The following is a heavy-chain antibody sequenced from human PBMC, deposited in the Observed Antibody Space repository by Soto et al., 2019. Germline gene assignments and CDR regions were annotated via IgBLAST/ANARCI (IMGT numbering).Heavy chain of an antibody. CDR2: ITGAGRFT. D-gene: IGHD4-17*01. CDR1: GFTFSSYA. V-gene: IGHV3-23*01. CDR3: AKDHLETTVTTPSY. J-gene: IGHJ4*02. Sequence: VQLLESGGGLVQPGGSLRLSCAASGFTFSSYALNWVRHAPGRGLEWVSAITGAGRFTYYADPVKGRFTISRDNSKNTLYLQMDSLRAEDTAMYYCAKDHLETTVTTPSYWGQGTLVTVSS.